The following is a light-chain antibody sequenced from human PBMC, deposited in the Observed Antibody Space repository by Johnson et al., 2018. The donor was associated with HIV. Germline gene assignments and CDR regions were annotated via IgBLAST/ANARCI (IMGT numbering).Light chain of an antibody. V-gene: IGLV1-51*02. CDR1: SSNIGNNY. J-gene: IGLJ1*01. Sequence: QPVLTQPPSLSAAPGQKVTISCSGRSSNIGNNYVSWYQQLPGTAPKLLIYENNKRPSGIPDRFSGSKSGTSATLGITGLQTGDEADYYCGTWDSSLSAGKVFGTGTKVTVL. CDR3: GTWDSSLSAGKV. CDR2: ENN.